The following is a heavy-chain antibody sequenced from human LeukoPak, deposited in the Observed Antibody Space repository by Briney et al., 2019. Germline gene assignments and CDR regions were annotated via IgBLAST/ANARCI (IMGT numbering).Heavy chain of an antibody. CDR3: ARDGGDIVVVTASYYYMDV. CDR1: RFTFSSYA. D-gene: IGHD2-21*02. Sequence: PGGSLRLSCAASRFTFSSYAMSWVRQAPGKGLEWVSAISGSGGSTYYANSVKGRFTISRDNSKNTLYLQMGSLRAEDMARYYCARDGGDIVVVTASYYYMDVWGKGTTVTVSS. CDR2: ISGSGGST. J-gene: IGHJ6*03. V-gene: IGHV3-23*01.